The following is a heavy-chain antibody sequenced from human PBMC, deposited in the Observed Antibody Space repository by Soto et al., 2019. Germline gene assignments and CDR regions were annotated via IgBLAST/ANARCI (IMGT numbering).Heavy chain of an antibody. D-gene: IGHD6-19*01. CDR1: GFSLSTSGVG. V-gene: IGHV2-5*02. CDR3: THRGYRCDWYSGPYFDY. Sequence: QITLRESGPTLVKPTQTLTLTCTFSGFSLSTSGVGVGWIRQPPGKALEWLALIYWDDDKRYSPSLKSRLTITQNTSKHQVVLTMTHMDPVDTATYYSTHRGYRCDWYSGPYFDYWGQGTLVTVSS. CDR2: IYWDDDK. J-gene: IGHJ4*02.